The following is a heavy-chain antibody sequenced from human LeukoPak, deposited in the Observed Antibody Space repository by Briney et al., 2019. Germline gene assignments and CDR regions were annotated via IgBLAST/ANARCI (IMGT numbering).Heavy chain of an antibody. CDR1: GFTFSSYS. CDR2: ISSSSSYI. CDR3: ARAGSSGWSNWFDP. Sequence: GGSLRPSCAASGFTFSSYSMNRVRQAPGKGLEWVSSISSSSSYIYYADSVKGRFTISRDNAKNSLYLQMNSLRAEDTAVYYCARAGSSGWSNWFDPWGQGTLVTVSS. J-gene: IGHJ5*02. V-gene: IGHV3-21*01. D-gene: IGHD6-19*01.